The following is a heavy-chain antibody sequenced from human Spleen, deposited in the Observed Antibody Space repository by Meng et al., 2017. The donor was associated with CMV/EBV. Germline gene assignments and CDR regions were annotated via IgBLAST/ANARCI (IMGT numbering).Heavy chain of an antibody. D-gene: IGHD6-19*01. CDR3: ARASTGAVAGSYYFDY. CDR2: IYYGGST. J-gene: IGHJ4*02. CDR1: GSLRSGSYY. V-gene: IGHV4-61*01. Sequence: GSLRSGSYYWSWIRQPPGRGLVWIGYIYYGGSTNYSPSLKSRVTISVDTSKNQFSLKLSSVTAADTAVYYCARASTGAVAGSYYFDYWGQGTLVTVSS.